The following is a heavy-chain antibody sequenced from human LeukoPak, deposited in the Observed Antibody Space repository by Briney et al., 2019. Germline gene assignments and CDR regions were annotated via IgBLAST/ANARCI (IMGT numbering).Heavy chain of an antibody. Sequence: GESLKISCKGSGYSFTSYWIGWVRQMPGKGLEWMGIIYPGDSDTRYSPSFQGPVTISADKSISTAYLQWSSLKASDTAMNYCARHLITAMGSYYFGYWGQGTLVTVSS. J-gene: IGHJ4*02. CDR3: ARHLITAMGSYYFGY. D-gene: IGHD5-18*01. CDR2: IYPGDSDT. V-gene: IGHV5-51*01. CDR1: GYSFTSYW.